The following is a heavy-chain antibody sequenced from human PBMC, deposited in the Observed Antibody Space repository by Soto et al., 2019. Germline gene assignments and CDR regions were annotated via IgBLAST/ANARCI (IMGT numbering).Heavy chain of an antibody. CDR1: GGSISSGGYY. V-gene: IGHV4-31*03. J-gene: IGHJ4*02. CDR2: IYYSGST. Sequence: PSETLSLTCTVSGGSISSGGYYWSWIRQHPGKGLEWIGYIYYSGSTYYNPSLKSRVTISVDTSKNQFSLKLSSVTAADTAVYYCARGILYSGYDHFDYWGQGTLVTVSS. CDR3: ARGILYSGYDHFDY. D-gene: IGHD5-12*01.